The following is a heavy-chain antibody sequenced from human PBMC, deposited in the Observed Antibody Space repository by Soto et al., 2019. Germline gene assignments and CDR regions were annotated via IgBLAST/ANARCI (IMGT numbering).Heavy chain of an antibody. V-gene: IGHV3-33*01. CDR2: IWYDGSNK. D-gene: IGHD3-9*01. CDR1: GFTFSSYG. J-gene: IGHJ4*02. Sequence: ESGGGVVQPGRSLRLSCAASGFTFSSYGMHWVRQAPGKGLEWVAVIWYDGSNKYYADSVKGRFTISRDNSKNTLYLQMNSLRAEDTAVYYCARDPNYEPYYDILTGYYPPDYWGQGTLVTVSS. CDR3: ARDPNYEPYYDILTGYYPPDY.